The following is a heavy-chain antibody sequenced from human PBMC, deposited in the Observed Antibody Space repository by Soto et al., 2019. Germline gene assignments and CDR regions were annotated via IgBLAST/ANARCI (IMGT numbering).Heavy chain of an antibody. Sequence: EEQLVESGGGLVQAGGSLRLSCAASGFILGRNSMMWVRQAPGKGLEWVAYNTSSSTTMNYADSVKGRFTISRDNANNALYLQMNSLRDEDTAVYYCARPHLDRPTFYGMDVWGQGTTVTVSS. CDR1: GFILGRNS. D-gene: IGHD2-2*03. J-gene: IGHJ6*02. V-gene: IGHV3-48*02. CDR2: NTSSSTTM. CDR3: ARPHLDRPTFYGMDV.